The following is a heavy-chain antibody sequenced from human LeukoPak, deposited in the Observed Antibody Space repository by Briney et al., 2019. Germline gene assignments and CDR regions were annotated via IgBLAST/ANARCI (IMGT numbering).Heavy chain of an antibody. J-gene: IGHJ4*02. CDR3: ASGAEGWNY. Sequence: GGSLRLSCAASGFTFSSYDMHWVRQVTGKGLAWVSGIGKSGHTYYAGSVKGRFTISRENAKNSLYLQMNDLRAGDTAVYYCASGAEGWNYWGQGTLVTVSS. V-gene: IGHV3-13*01. CDR1: GFTFSSYD. D-gene: IGHD2-15*01. CDR2: IGKSGHT.